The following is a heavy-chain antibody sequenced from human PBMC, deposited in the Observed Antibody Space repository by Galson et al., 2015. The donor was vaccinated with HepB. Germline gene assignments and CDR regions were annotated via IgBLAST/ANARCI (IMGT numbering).Heavy chain of an antibody. CDR2: IYYSGSS. CDR3: ARGIAAAD. Sequence: LSLTCTVSGGSISTYYWSWIRQPPGKGLEWIGYIYYSGSSNYNPSLKSRVTISIDTSKNQFSLRLSSVTAADTAVYYCARGIAAADWGQGTLVTVSS. CDR1: GGSISTYY. V-gene: IGHV4-59*01. D-gene: IGHD6-13*01. J-gene: IGHJ4*02.